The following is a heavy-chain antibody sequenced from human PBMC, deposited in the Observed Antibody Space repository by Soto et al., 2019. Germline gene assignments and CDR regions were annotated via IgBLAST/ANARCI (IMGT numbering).Heavy chain of an antibody. CDR1: GFTFSSYS. J-gene: IGHJ4*02. CDR2: ISSSSSYI. Sequence: PGGSLRLSCAASGFTFSSYSMNWVRQAPGKGLEWVSSISSSSSYIYYADSVKGRFTISRDNAKNSLYLQMNSLRAEDTAVYYCARDMEDSSSGIDYWGQGTLVTVSS. D-gene: IGHD6-6*01. V-gene: IGHV3-21*01. CDR3: ARDMEDSSSGIDY.